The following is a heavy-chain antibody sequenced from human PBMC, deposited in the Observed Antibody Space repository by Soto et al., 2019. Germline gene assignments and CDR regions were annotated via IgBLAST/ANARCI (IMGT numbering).Heavy chain of an antibody. J-gene: IGHJ4*02. D-gene: IGHD2-2*01. CDR3: ARDDIVLVPAAMSPSDY. CDR2: INPNSGGT. V-gene: IGHV1-2*04. CDR1: GYRVTSYY. Sequence: DSVKASCRAIGYRVTSYYMHWVGQAPEQGLEWMGWINPNSGGTNYAQKFQGWVTMTRDTSISTAYMELRSLRSDDTAVYYCARDDIVLVPAAMSPSDYWGQGTLVTVSS.